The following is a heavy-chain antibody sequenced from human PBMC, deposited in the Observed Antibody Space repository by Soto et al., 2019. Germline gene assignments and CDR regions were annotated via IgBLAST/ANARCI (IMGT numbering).Heavy chain of an antibody. V-gene: IGHV4-59*01. CDR1: GVSISSYY. J-gene: IGHJ5*02. CDR2: IYYSGST. Sequence: SETLSLTCPFSGVSISSYYWSWIRQPPGKGLEWIGYIYYSGSTNYNPSLKSRVTISVDTSKNQFSLKLSSVTAADTAVYYCARYIAAAEANWFDPWGQGTLVTVSS. CDR3: ARYIAAAEANWFDP. D-gene: IGHD6-13*01.